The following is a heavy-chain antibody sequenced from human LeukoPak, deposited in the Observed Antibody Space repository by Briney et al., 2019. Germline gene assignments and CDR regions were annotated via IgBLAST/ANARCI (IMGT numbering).Heavy chain of an antibody. CDR3: VRGNPFGGY. J-gene: IGHJ4*02. D-gene: IGHD2-15*01. V-gene: IGHV3-7*03. Sequence: PGGSLRLSCAASGFTLSSYWMIWVRQAPGKGLEWVANIKQDGGEISYVDSVKGRFTISRDNAKNSLYLQTNSLRAEDTAVYYCVRGNPFGGYWGQGTLVTVSS. CDR1: GFTLSSYW. CDR2: IKQDGGEI.